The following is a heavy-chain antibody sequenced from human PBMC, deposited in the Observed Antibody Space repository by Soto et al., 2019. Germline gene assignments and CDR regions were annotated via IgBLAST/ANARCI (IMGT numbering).Heavy chain of an antibody. CDR1: GFSFCAYA. D-gene: IGHD4-17*01. CDR2: LVGNGGDK. V-gene: IGHV3-23*01. Sequence: PGGSLRLSCAASGFSFCAYAMNWVRQAPGKGLQWVSGLVGNGGDKNYADSVRGRFTVSRDNSKNSLSLEMNSLRAEDTAVYYCAIDATGDYVGAFDFWGQGTMVTVSS. J-gene: IGHJ3*01. CDR3: AIDATGDYVGAFDF.